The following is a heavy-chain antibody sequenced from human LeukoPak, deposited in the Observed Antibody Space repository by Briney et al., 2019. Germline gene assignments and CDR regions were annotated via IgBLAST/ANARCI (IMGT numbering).Heavy chain of an antibody. Sequence: GESLKISCKGSEYTFRGYWIAWVRQQPGEGLEWMGIIYPGDSDTRYSPSSQGQVTISVDKSISTAYLEWIHLKASGTALYCFARSHFYDSSCYSPLLYFDLWGRGTLVTVSS. CDR1: EYTFRGYW. J-gene: IGHJ2*01. V-gene: IGHV5-51*01. D-gene: IGHD3-22*01. CDR3: ARSHFYDSSCYSPLLYFDL. CDR2: IYPGDSDT.